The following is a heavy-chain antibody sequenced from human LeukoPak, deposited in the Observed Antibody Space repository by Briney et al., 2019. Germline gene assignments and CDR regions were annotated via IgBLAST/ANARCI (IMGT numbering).Heavy chain of an antibody. J-gene: IGHJ6*02. D-gene: IGHD1-26*01. V-gene: IGHV3-30-3*01. CDR3: ARRREAYSNAMDV. Sequence: GGSLRLSCAASGFTFSSYAMHWVRQAPGKGLEWVAVISYDGSNKYYADSVKGRFTISRDNSKNTLYLQMNSLRAEDTAVYYCARRREAYSNAMDVWGQGTTVTVSS. CDR1: GFTFSSYA. CDR2: ISYDGSNK.